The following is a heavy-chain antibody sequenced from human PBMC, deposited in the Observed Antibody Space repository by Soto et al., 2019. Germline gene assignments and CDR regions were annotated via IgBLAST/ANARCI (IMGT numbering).Heavy chain of an antibody. Sequence: SETLSLTCTVSGGSIRSGDYYWSWIRQPPGKGLEWIGYIYYSGSTYYNPSLKSRVTISVDTSKNQFSLKLSSVTAADTAVYYCARALGTYGSGSYYIGWFDPWGQGTLVTVSS. CDR1: GGSIRSGDYY. D-gene: IGHD3-10*01. CDR3: ARALGTYGSGSYYIGWFDP. CDR2: IYYSGST. V-gene: IGHV4-30-4*01. J-gene: IGHJ5*02.